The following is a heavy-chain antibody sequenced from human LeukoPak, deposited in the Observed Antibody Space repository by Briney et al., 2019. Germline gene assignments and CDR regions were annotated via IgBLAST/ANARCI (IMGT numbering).Heavy chain of an antibody. CDR2: IYPGDSDT. J-gene: IGHJ4*02. Sequence: GESLKISCKGSGYSFTSYWIGWVRQMPGKGLEWVGLIYPGDSDTRYSPSFQGQVTISADKSISTAYLQWSSLKASDTAIYYCARGGDYYIYYFDYWGQGTLVTVSS. V-gene: IGHV5-51*01. D-gene: IGHD4-17*01. CDR3: ARGGDYYIYYFDY. CDR1: GYSFTSYW.